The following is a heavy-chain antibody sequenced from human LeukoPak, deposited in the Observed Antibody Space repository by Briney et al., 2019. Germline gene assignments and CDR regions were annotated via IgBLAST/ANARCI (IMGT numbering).Heavy chain of an antibody. CDR3: SRQTISCHDF. CDR1: GFSFSDSP. D-gene: IGHD5-24*01. Sequence: GGSLRLSCATSGFSFSDSPIHWVRQASGKGLEWVGHIRSKTSDYATAYSESVKGRFTISRDDSKNTAYLQMNNLKPEDTAVYYCSRQTISCHDFWGQGTLVTVSS. J-gene: IGHJ4*02. V-gene: IGHV3-73*01. CDR2: IRSKTSDYAT.